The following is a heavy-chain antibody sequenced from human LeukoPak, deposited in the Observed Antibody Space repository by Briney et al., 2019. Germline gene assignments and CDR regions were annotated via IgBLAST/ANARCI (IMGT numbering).Heavy chain of an antibody. CDR2: VVYSGST. D-gene: IGHD3-3*01. Sequence: SETLSLTCTVSGGSISSSTYYWGWIRQSPGKGLEWIGYVVYSGSTNYNPSLKSRVTISVDTSKNQFSLKLSSVTAADTAVYYCASTADLDYYGMDVWGQGTTVTVSS. V-gene: IGHV4-61*05. CDR3: ASTADLDYYGMDV. CDR1: GGSISSSTYY. J-gene: IGHJ6*02.